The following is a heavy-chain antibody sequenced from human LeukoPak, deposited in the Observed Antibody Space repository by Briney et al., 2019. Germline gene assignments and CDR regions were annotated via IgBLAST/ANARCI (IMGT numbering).Heavy chain of an antibody. CDR3: ARGSYDFWSGYSNFDY. J-gene: IGHJ4*02. CDR1: GYSISSGHY. CDR2: IYHSGST. D-gene: IGHD3-3*01. Sequence: SETLSLTCTVSGYSISSGHYWGWIRHPPGKGLGWIGNIYHSGSTYYNPSLKSRVTISVDTSKNQFSLKLSSVTAADTAVYYCARGSYDFWSGYSNFDYWGQGTLVTVSS. V-gene: IGHV4-38-2*02.